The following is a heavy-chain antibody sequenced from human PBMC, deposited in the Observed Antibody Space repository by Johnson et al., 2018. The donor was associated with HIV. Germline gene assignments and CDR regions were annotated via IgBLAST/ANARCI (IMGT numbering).Heavy chain of an antibody. CDR2: ISYAGSNK. D-gene: IGHD4-23*01. V-gene: IGHV3-30*14. J-gene: IGHJ3*02. CDR3: ARDRRSTVVPGEAFDI. Sequence: QVQLVESGGGVVQPGRSLRLSCAASGFTFSSYAMHWVRQAPGKGLEWVAVISYAGSNKYYADSVKGRFTISSDNSKNTLYLQMNSLRAEDTAVYYCARDRRSTVVPGEAFDIWGQGTMVAVSS. CDR1: GFTFSSYA.